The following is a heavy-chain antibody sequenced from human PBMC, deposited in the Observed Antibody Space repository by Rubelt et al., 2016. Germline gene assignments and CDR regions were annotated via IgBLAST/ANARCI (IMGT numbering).Heavy chain of an antibody. CDR1: FSDYG. CDR3: ARHRYDFWSGFFSGY. Sequence: FSDYGMHWVRQAPGKGLEWVAFIRYDGTNKYYADSVKGRFTISRDNPKNTLYLQMNSLRAEDTAVYYCARHRYDFWSGFFSGYWGQGTLVTVSS. CDR2: IRYDGTNK. D-gene: IGHD3-3*01. V-gene: IGHV3-33*01. J-gene: IGHJ4*02.